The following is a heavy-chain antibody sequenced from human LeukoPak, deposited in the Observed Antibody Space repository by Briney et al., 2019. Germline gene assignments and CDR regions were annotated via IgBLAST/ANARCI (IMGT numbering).Heavy chain of an antibody. V-gene: IGHV4-59*12. CDR3: ARDRDSSTWYSYFDY. D-gene: IGHD6-13*01. CDR2: IYYGGST. CDR1: GGSISSYY. J-gene: IGHJ4*02. Sequence: PSETLSLTCTVSGGSISSYYWSWIRQPPGKGLEWIRYIYYGGSTNYNPSLKSRVTISVDTSKNQFSLKLSSVTAADTAVYYCARDRDSSTWYSYFDYWGQGTLVTVSS.